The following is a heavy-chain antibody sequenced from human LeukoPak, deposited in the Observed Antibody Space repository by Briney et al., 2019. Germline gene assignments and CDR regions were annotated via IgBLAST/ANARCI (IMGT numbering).Heavy chain of an antibody. D-gene: IGHD3-3*01. V-gene: IGHV4-61*02. Sequence: SQTLSLTCTVSGGSISSGSYYWSWIRQPAGKGLEWIGRIYTSGSTNYNPSLKSRVTMSVDPSKNQFSLKLTSVTVADTATYYCVRQGTNSGYYILDYWGQGHLVIVSS. CDR1: GGSISSGSYY. CDR2: IYTSGST. J-gene: IGHJ4*02. CDR3: VRQGTNSGYYILDY.